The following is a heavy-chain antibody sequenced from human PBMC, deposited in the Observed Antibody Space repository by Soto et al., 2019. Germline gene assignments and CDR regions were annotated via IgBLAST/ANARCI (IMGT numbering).Heavy chain of an antibody. D-gene: IGHD6-19*01. Sequence: QLQLQESGPGLVKPSETLSLTCTVSGGSISSSSYYWGWIRQPPGKGLEWIGSIYYSGSTYYNPSLKSRYTISVDTSRNPFCLKLSSVTAADTAVYYCARELIAVAGARFDYWGQGTLVTVCS. CDR2: IYYSGST. V-gene: IGHV4-39*02. CDR3: ARELIAVAGARFDY. CDR1: GGSISSSSYY. J-gene: IGHJ4*02.